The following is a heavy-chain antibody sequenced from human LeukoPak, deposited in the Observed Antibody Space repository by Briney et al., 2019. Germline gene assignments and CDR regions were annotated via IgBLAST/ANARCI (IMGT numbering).Heavy chain of an antibody. V-gene: IGHV1-2*02. Sequence: VASVKVSCKASGYTFTGYYMHWVRPAPGQGLEWMGWINPNSGGTNYAQKFQGRVTMTRDTSITTAYMELSRLSSDDTAVYYCARHPGKVTNDWYFDLWGRGTLVTVSS. CDR3: ARHPGKVTNDWYFDL. CDR2: INPNSGGT. CDR1: GYTFTGYY. D-gene: IGHD4-23*01. J-gene: IGHJ2*01.